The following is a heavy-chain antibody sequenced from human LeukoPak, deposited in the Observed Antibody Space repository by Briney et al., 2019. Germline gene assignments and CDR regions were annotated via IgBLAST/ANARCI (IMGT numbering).Heavy chain of an antibody. CDR1: GFTFSSYD. Sequence: AGSLRLSCEASGFTFSSYDMNWVRQAPGKGLEWVSVISGSGGSTDYADSVKGRFSISRDNSKNTLYLQMNSLRAEDTAVYYCAKGQLWFGEFSYFDYWGQGTLVTVSS. CDR2: ISGSGGST. V-gene: IGHV3-23*01. CDR3: AKGQLWFGEFSYFDY. J-gene: IGHJ4*02. D-gene: IGHD3-10*01.